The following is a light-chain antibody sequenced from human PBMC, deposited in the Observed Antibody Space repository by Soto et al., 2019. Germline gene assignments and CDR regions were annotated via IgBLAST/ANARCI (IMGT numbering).Light chain of an antibody. J-gene: IGLJ2*01. Sequence: QSVLTQPPSASGSPGQSVTISCTGTSSDVGGYTYVSWYQQHPGKAPKLMIYKVSKRPSGVPDRFSGSKSGNTASLTISGLQAEDEADYYCCSYAGSFVVFGGGTKVTVL. CDR1: SSDVGGYTY. CDR2: KVS. V-gene: IGLV2-8*01. CDR3: CSYAGSFVV.